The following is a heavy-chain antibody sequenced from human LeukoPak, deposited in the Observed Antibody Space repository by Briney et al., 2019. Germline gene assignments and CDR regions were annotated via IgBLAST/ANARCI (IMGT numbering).Heavy chain of an antibody. V-gene: IGHV3-74*01. Sequence: GGSLRLSCAASGFTFSSYWMHWVRQAPGKGLVWVSRINSDGSSTSYADSVKGRFTISRDNAKNTLYLQMNSLRAEDTAVYYCARGGFLVLAAMLYYYYGMDVWGKGTTVTVSS. CDR1: GFTFSSYW. CDR3: ARGGFLVLAAMLYYYYGMDV. CDR2: INSDGSST. D-gene: IGHD2-2*01. J-gene: IGHJ6*04.